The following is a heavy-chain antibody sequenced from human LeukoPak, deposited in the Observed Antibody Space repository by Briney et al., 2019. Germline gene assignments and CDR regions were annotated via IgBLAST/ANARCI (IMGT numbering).Heavy chain of an antibody. CDR3: AKEQTSSGYFDY. D-gene: IGHD3-10*01. V-gene: IGHV3-23*01. J-gene: IGHJ4*02. Sequence: GGSLRLSCIGTGFTFSSDAMGWVRQAPGKGLEWVSGISGSGGSTYYADSVKGRFTISRDNSKNTLYLQMNSLRVEDTAVYYCAKEQTSSGYFDYWGQGTLVTVSS. CDR1: GFTFSSDA. CDR2: ISGSGGST.